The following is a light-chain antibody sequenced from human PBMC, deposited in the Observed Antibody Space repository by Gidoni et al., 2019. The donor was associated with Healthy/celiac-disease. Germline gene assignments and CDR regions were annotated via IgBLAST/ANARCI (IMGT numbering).Light chain of an antibody. CDR1: QDISNY. CDR3: QQYDNLPPYT. J-gene: IGKJ2*01. CDR2: DAS. V-gene: IGKV1-33*01. Sequence: DIQMTQSPSSLPASVGDRVTITCQASQDISNYLNWYQQKPGKAPKLLIYDASNLETGVPSRFSGSRSGTDFTFTISSLQPEDIATYYCQQYDNLPPYTFXQXTKLEIK.